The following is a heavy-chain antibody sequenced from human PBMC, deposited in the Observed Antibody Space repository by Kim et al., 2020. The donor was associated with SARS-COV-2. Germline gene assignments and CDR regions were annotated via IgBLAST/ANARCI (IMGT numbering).Heavy chain of an antibody. V-gene: IGHV3-73*01. J-gene: IGHJ6*02. Sequence: GGSLRLSCAASGFTFSGSAMHWVRQASGKGLEWVGRIRSKANSYATAYAASVKGRFTISRDDSKNTAYLQMNSLKTEDTAVYYCTRHVIYGDRYYYYGMDVWGQGTTVTVSS. CDR1: GFTFSGSA. CDR3: TRHVIYGDRYYYYGMDV. D-gene: IGHD4-17*01. CDR2: IRSKANSYAT.